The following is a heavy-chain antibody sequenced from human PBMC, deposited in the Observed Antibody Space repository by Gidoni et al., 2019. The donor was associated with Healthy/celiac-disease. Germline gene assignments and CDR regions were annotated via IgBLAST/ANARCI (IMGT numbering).Heavy chain of an antibody. CDR3: ARDRTGYCSGGSCYPDY. V-gene: IGHV3-33*01. CDR1: GFPFSSYG. J-gene: IGHJ4*02. D-gene: IGHD2-15*01. Sequence: QVQLVESGGGVVQPGRSLRLSCAASGFPFSSYGMHWVRQAPGKGLEWVAVIWYDGSNKYYADSVKGRFTISRDNSKNTLYLQMNSLRAEDTAVYYCARDRTGYCSGGSCYPDYWGQGTLVTVSS. CDR2: IWYDGSNK.